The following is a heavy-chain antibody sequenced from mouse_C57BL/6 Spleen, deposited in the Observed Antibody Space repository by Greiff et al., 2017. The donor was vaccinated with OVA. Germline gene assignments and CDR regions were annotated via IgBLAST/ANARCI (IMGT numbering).Heavy chain of an antibody. D-gene: IGHD2-4*01. CDR3: ARSVYDYDGDYYAMDD. CDR2: INPSNGGT. V-gene: IGHV1-53*01. CDR1: GYTFTSYW. J-gene: IGHJ4*01. Sequence: QVQLQQPGTELVKPGASVKLSCKASGYTFTSYWMHWVKQRPGQGLEWIGNINPSNGGTNYNEKFKSKATLTVDKSSSTAYMQLSSLTSEDSAVYDCARSVYDYDGDYYAMDDWGQGTSVTVSS.